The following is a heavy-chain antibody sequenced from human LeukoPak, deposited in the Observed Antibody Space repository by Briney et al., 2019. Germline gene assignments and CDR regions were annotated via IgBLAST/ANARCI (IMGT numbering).Heavy chain of an antibody. D-gene: IGHD4-17*01. J-gene: IGHJ4*02. CDR2: IRYDGSDK. CDR3: ARDRRYGALYYFDY. V-gene: IGHV3-30*02. Sequence: GGSLRLSCAASGFTFSSYGMHWVRQAPGKGLEWVALIRYDGSDKYYADSVKGRFTFSRDNSKDTLYLQMNSLRVEDTAVYYCARDRRYGALYYFDYWGQGTLVTVSS. CDR1: GFTFSSYG.